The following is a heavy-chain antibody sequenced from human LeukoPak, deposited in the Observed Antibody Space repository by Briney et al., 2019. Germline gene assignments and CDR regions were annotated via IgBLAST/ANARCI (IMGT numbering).Heavy chain of an antibody. Sequence: ETLSLTCTVSGASIRSGGYYWSWIRQPPGKGLEWVSAISGSGGSTYYADSVKGRFTISRDNSKNTLYLQMNSLRAEDTAVYYCAKDNDYVWGSYRYFDYWGQGTLVTVSS. V-gene: IGHV3-23*01. J-gene: IGHJ4*02. CDR1: GASIRSGGYY. CDR2: ISGSGGST. CDR3: AKDNDYVWGSYRYFDY. D-gene: IGHD3-16*02.